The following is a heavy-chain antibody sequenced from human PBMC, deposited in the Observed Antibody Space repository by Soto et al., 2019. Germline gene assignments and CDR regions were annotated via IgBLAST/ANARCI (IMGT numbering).Heavy chain of an antibody. J-gene: IGHJ4*02. V-gene: IGHV3-30*18. CDR1: GFTFSSYG. Sequence: PGGSLRLSCAASGFTFSSYGMHWVRQAPGKGLEWVAVISYDGSNKYYADSVKGRFTISRDNSKDTLYLQMNSLRAEDTAVYYCAKDLAGTVDYWGQGTLVTVS. D-gene: IGHD6-13*01. CDR3: AKDLAGTVDY. CDR2: ISYDGSNK.